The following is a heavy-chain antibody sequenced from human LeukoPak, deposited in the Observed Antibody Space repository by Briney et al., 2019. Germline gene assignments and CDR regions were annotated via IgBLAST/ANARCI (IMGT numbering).Heavy chain of an antibody. Sequence: GGSLRLSCATSGFTFSMFGMHWVRQAPGKGLEWVARISVDGSNQYYTDSVKGRFTISRDNSYSTLYLQMNGLRPEDTATDYCAKWHRYTYVPFDDWGQGALVTVP. CDR1: GFTFSMFG. V-gene: IGHV3-30*18. CDR3: AKWHRYTYVPFDD. J-gene: IGHJ5*02. D-gene: IGHD5-12*01. CDR2: ISVDGSNQ.